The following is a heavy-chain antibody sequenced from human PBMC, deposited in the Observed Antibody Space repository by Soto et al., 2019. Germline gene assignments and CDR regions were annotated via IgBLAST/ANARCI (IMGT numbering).Heavy chain of an antibody. Sequence: SETLSLTCTVCGGSISSYYWSWIRQPPGKGLEWIGYIYYSGSTYYNPSLKSRVTISVDTSKNQFSLKLSSVTAADTAVYYCARDGYGGGNGRGAFDIWGQGTMVTVS. V-gene: IGHV4-59*12. CDR1: GGSISSYY. CDR2: IYYSGST. J-gene: IGHJ3*02. CDR3: ARDGYGGGNGRGAFDI. D-gene: IGHD2-15*01.